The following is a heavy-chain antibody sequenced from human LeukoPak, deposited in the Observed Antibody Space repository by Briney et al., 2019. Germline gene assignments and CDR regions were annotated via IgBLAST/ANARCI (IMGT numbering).Heavy chain of an antibody. D-gene: IGHD2-21*02. Sequence: GGSLRLSCAAPGFNVSTNYMRWVRQAPGKGLEWVSVIYRGGSTYYADSVKGRFTISRDNSKNTLYLQMNSLRAEDTAAYYCARVGDSNRYGMDVWGQGTTVTVSS. CDR1: GFNVSTNY. CDR3: ARVGDSNRYGMDV. V-gene: IGHV3-66*01. J-gene: IGHJ6*02. CDR2: IYRGGST.